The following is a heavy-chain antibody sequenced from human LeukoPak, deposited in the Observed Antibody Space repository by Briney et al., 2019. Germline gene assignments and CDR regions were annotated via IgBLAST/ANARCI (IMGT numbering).Heavy chain of an antibody. CDR2: ISGSGYAI. CDR1: GFTFSDFH. V-gene: IGHV3-11*04. D-gene: IGHD3-9*01. J-gene: IGHJ5*02. CDR3: AREEYRGISGILTFDP. Sequence: GGSLRLSCTASGFTFSDFHMSWIRQAPGKGLEWVSHISGSGYAIHHPGSVKGRFTISRDNAKNSLYLRMDSLRAEDTAVYYCAREEYRGISGILTFDPWGQGTLVTVSS.